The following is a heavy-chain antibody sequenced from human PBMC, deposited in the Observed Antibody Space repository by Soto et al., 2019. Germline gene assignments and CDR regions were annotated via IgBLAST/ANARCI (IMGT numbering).Heavy chain of an antibody. D-gene: IGHD6-19*01. CDR3: ARGEIYSGWYVSEALDI. V-gene: IGHV4-59*01. Sequence: PSETLSLTCTVSGGSISSYYWSWIRQPPGKGLEWIGYIYYSGSTNYNPYLKSGVTISVDTSKNQFSLKLSSVTAADTDVYYCARGEIYSGWYVSEALDIWGQGTMVTVSS. CDR1: GGSISSYY. CDR2: IYYSGST. J-gene: IGHJ3*02.